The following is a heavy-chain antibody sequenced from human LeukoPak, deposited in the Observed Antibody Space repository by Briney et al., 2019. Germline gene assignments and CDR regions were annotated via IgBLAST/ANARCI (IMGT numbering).Heavy chain of an antibody. CDR1: GVTFGTYA. Sequence: GGSLRLSCPASGVTFGTYAVHWVRRAPGKGLGWVAMLLYHGRKKSYADSVKGRFSISRDNGENTPYLRINCPRRDGTAVSFRARVASLSVTHYYYYGMDVWGPGTTVSVSS. V-gene: IGHV3-30*04. CDR2: LLYHGRKK. CDR3: ARVASLSVTHYYYYGMDV. J-gene: IGHJ6*02. D-gene: IGHD4-17*01.